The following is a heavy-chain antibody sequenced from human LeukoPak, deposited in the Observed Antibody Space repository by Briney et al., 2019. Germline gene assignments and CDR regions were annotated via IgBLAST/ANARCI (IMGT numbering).Heavy chain of an antibody. Sequence: PGGSLRLSCAASGFTFSTYSMNRVRQAPGKGLEWVSFISTGSSTIYYADSVKGRFTISRDNAKNSLYLQMNSLRDEDTAVYYCTRVAEIQLWLRSAFDYWGQGTLVTVSS. CDR2: ISTGSSTI. V-gene: IGHV3-48*02. CDR3: TRVAEIQLWLRSAFDY. CDR1: GFTFSTYS. J-gene: IGHJ4*02. D-gene: IGHD5-18*01.